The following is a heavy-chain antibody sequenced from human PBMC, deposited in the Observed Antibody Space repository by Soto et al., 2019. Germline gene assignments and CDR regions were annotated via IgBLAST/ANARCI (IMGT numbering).Heavy chain of an antibody. Sequence: PSETLSLTCAVSGGSISSGGYSWSWIRQPPGKGLEWIGYIYHSGSTYYNPSLKSRVTISVDTSKNQFSLKLSSVTAADTAVYYCARCGRIAAADSNRFDPWGQGTLVTVSS. J-gene: IGHJ5*02. CDR2: IYHSGST. CDR3: ARCGRIAAADSNRFDP. D-gene: IGHD6-13*01. V-gene: IGHV4-30-2*01. CDR1: GGSISSGGYS.